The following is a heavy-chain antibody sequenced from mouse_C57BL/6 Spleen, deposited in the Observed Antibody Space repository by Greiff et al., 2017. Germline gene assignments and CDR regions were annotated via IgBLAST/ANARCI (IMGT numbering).Heavy chain of an antibody. D-gene: IGHD4-1*01. Sequence: QVQLQQSGAELVKPGASVKLSCKASGYTFTEYTIHWVKQRSGQGLEWIGWFYPGSGSIKYNEKFKDKATLTADKYSSTDYMELSRLASEDSASYFCARHEDRKKPIWDEESYFDYWGQGTTLTVSS. J-gene: IGHJ2*01. CDR3: ARHEDRKKPIWDEESYFDY. V-gene: IGHV1-62-2*01. CDR1: GYTFTEYT. CDR2: FYPGSGSI.